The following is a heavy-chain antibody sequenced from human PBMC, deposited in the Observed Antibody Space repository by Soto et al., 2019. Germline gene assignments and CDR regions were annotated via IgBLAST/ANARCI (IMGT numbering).Heavy chain of an antibody. V-gene: IGHV4-4*07. CDR3: ARCVNMCFDY. CDR2: IFPSGST. Sequence: SETLSLTCAVSGVSVNTYCWSWVRQPAGRRPEWIGRIFPSGSTSYDPSLNSRVTMSLDTSKNQFSLNLNSVTAADTAVYYCARCVNMCFDYWGQGIPVPVSS. CDR1: GVSVNTYC. J-gene: IGHJ4*02. D-gene: IGHD3-10*02.